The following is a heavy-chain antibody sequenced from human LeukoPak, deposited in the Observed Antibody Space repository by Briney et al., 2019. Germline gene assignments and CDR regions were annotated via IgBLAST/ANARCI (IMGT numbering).Heavy chain of an antibody. CDR2: ISWNSGSI. CDR3: AKAPMATITSVYFQH. V-gene: IGHV3-9*03. J-gene: IGHJ1*01. D-gene: IGHD5-24*01. CDR1: GFTFDDYA. Sequence: GRSLRLSCAASGFTFDDYAMHWVRQAPGKGLEGVSGISWNSGSIGYADSVKGRFTISRDNAKNSLYLQMNSLRAEDMALYYCAKAPMATITSVYFQHWGQGTLVTVSS.